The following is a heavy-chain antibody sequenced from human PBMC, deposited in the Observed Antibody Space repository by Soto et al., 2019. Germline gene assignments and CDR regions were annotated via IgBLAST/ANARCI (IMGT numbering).Heavy chain of an antibody. Sequence: GGSLRLSCAASGFTFSSYAMSWVRQAPGKGLEWVSAISGSGGSTYYADSVKGRFTISRDNSKNTLYLQMNSLRAEDTAVYYCAKAFRLKYCSGGSCYQALDYWGQGTLVTVSS. D-gene: IGHD2-15*01. J-gene: IGHJ4*02. CDR3: AKAFRLKYCSGGSCYQALDY. V-gene: IGHV3-23*01. CDR2: ISGSGGST. CDR1: GFTFSSYA.